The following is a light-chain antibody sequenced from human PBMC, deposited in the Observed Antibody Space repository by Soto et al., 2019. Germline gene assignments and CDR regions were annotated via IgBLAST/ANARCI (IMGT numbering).Light chain of an antibody. CDR3: SSYADRHNVL. CDR1: SSDVGGYKY. Sequence: ALTQPPSASGSPGQSVTISCTGTSSDVGGYKYVSWYQQHPGKAPKLMIYEVSKRPSGVPDRFSGSKSGNTASLTVSGLQAEDEADYYCSSYADRHNVLFGGGTKVTVL. J-gene: IGLJ2*01. V-gene: IGLV2-8*01. CDR2: EVS.